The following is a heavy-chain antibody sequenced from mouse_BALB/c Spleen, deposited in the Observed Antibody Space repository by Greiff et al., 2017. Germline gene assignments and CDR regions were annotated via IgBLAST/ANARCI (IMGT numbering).Heavy chain of an antibody. D-gene: IGHD5-1-1*01. CDR3: ARRAYLRGLDY. CDR1: GFSFTNYN. J-gene: IGHJ3*01. CDR2: IDPYSGGT. V-gene: IGHV1S135*01. Sequence: VQLQQSGPELVTPAPSLSVSCTASGFSFTNYNMYWVRQSHGKSLEWMGYIDPYSGGTSHNQKFTGKATLTVDKSSSTAFIHLNNLTSEDAAVYYCARRAYLRGLDYWGQGTLVTVSA.